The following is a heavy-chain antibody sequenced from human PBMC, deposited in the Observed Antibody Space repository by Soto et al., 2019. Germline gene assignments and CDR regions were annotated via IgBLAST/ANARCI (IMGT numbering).Heavy chain of an antibody. CDR2: IDPKSGGT. J-gene: IGHJ4*02. Sequence: QLVQSGAGVKKPGASVKVSCKTSGPTFIAYYIHWVRQAPGQGLEWMGGIDPKSGGTTYEQKFLGRVTMTRDASINTAYMELNRLTSDDTAVYYCARVSVDVPEWGQGTLLTVSS. V-gene: IGHV1-2*02. CDR1: GPTFIAYY. CDR3: ARVSVDVPE. D-gene: IGHD5-12*01.